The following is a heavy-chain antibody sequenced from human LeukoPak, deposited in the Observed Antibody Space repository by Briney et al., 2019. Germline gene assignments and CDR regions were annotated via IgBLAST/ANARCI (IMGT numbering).Heavy chain of an antibody. D-gene: IGHD3-10*01. CDR1: GFTSSSYW. CDR2: IKQDGSEK. CDR3: ARDLGREYGSGDV. Sequence: GGSLRLSCAASGFTSSSYWMSWVRQAPGKGLEWVANIKQDGSEKYYVDSVKGRFTISRDNAKNSLYLQMNSLRAEDTAVYYCARDLGREYGSGDVWGQGTLVTVSS. V-gene: IGHV3-7*01. J-gene: IGHJ4*02.